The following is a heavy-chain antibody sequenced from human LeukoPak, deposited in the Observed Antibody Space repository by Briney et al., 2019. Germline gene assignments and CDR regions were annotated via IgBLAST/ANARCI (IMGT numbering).Heavy chain of an antibody. V-gene: IGHV4-34*01. Sequence: SETLSLTCAVYGGSFSGYYWSWIRQPPGKGLEWIGEINHSGSTNYNPSLKSQVTISVDTSKNQFSLKLSSVTAADTAVYYCARGIVGATHGTGSYFDYWGQGTLVTVSS. CDR1: GGSFSGYY. CDR2: INHSGST. J-gene: IGHJ4*02. CDR3: ARGIVGATHGTGSYFDY. D-gene: IGHD1-26*01.